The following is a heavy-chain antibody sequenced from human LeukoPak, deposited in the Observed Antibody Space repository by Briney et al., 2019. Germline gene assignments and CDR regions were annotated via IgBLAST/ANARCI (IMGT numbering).Heavy chain of an antibody. CDR1: GFTFSSYS. Sequence: PGGSLRLSCAASGFTFSSYSMNWVRQAPGKGLEWVSTISGGRTDIYYADSVKGRFTITRDNAQNSMYLQMNSLRAEDTAVYYCARDPLKRDPSTDAFDIWGQGTMVTVSS. D-gene: IGHD2-8*01. CDR2: ISGGRTDI. V-gene: IGHV3-21*01. CDR3: ARDPLKRDPSTDAFDI. J-gene: IGHJ3*02.